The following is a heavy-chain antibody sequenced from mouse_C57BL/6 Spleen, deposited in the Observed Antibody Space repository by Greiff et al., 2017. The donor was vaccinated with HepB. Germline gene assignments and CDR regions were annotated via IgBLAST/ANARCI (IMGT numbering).Heavy chain of an antibody. V-gene: IGHV1-55*01. D-gene: IGHD1-1*01. J-gene: IGHJ3*01. CDR2: IYPGSGST. Sequence: QVQLQQPGAELVKPGASVKMSCKASGYTFTSYWITWVKQRPGQGLEWIGDIYPGSGSTNYNEKFKSKATLTVDTSSSTAYMQLSSLTSEDSAVYYCARRDYGSSGFAYWGQGTLVTVSA. CDR1: GYTFTSYW. CDR3: ARRDYGSSGFAY.